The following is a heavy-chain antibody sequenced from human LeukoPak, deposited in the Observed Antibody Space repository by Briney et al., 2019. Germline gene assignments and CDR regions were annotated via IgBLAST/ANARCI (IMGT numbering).Heavy chain of an antibody. J-gene: IGHJ5*02. CDR2: IIPIFGTA. D-gene: IGHD2-15*01. CDR1: GGTFSSYA. V-gene: IGHV1-69*13. Sequence: SVKVSCKASGGTFSSYAISWVRQAPGQGLEWMGGIIPIFGTANYAQKFQGRVTITADESTSTAYTELSSLRSEDTAVYYCAREGSWLLSPQNNWFDPWGQGTLVTVSS. CDR3: AREGSWLLSPQNNWFDP.